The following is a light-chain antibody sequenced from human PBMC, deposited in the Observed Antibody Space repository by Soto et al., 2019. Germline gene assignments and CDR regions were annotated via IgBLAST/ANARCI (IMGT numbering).Light chain of an antibody. J-gene: IGKJ3*01. CDR2: GAS. V-gene: IGKV3-20*01. CDR3: QQYGSSPFT. Sequence: EIVLTQSPGTLSLSPGERATLSCRASQSVSSSYFAWYQQKPGQAPRLLIYGASSRPTGIPDRFSGSGSGTDFILPISSLQPEDFAVYYCQQYGSSPFTFGPGTKVDIK. CDR1: QSVSSSY.